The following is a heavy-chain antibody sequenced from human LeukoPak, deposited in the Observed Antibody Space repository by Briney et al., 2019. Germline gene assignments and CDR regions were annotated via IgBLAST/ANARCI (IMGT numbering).Heavy chain of an antibody. CDR1: GASISAFH. CDR2: ICSSGST. Sequence: PSETLSLTCTVSGASISAFHWTWFRQPAGKTLEWIGLICSSGSTLLNPSLKTRVAMSLDLTKNQLSLRLTSLTAADTAMYYCARKDGDYWGQGTLVTVSS. J-gene: IGHJ4*02. CDR3: ARKDGDY. V-gene: IGHV4-4*07.